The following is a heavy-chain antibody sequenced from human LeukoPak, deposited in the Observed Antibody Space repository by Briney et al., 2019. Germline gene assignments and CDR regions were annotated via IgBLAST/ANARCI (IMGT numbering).Heavy chain of an antibody. CDR1: GYTFTSYG. CDR3: ARVEVGGSGWYSEFKD. D-gene: IGHD6-19*01. CDR2: INAYNGNT. V-gene: IGHV1-18*01. Sequence: ASVKVSYQASGYTFTSYGIRWVRQAPAKGLEWMGWINAYNGNTNYTQKPQGRVTMTTDTSTSTAYMERRSLRSDDTAVYYCARVEVGGSGWYSEFKDWGQGTLVTVSS. J-gene: IGHJ4*02.